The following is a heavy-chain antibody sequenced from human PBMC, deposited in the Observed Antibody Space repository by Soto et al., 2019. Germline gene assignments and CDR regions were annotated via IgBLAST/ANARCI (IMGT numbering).Heavy chain of an antibody. V-gene: IGHV4-31*03. CDR1: GGSISSGGYY. CDR2: IYYSGST. J-gene: IGHJ4*02. Sequence: KTSETLSLTCTVSGGSISSGGYYWSWIRQHPGKGLEWIGYIYYSGSTYYNPSLKSRVTISVDTSKNQFSLKLSSVTAADTAVYYCARIEGSYGSGVDYWGQGTLVTVSS. D-gene: IGHD3-10*01. CDR3: ARIEGSYGSGVDY.